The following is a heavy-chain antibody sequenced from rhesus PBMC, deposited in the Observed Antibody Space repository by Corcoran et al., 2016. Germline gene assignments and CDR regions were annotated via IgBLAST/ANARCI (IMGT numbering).Heavy chain of an antibody. CDR3: ARDFAY. Sequence: QLQLQESGPGVVKPSETLSLTCAVSGGSIRDSYRWSWIRQPPGKGLEWIGYIYGSSTSTNYNPSLKSRVTISTDTSKNQFSLNLIFVTAADTAVYYCARDFAYWGQGVLVTVSS. V-gene: IGHV4S10*01. CDR2: IYGSSTST. CDR1: GGSIRDSYR. J-gene: IGHJ4*01.